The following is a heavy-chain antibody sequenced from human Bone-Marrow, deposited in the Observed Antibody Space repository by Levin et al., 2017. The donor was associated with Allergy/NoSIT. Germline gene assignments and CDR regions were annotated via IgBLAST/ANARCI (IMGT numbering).Heavy chain of an antibody. J-gene: IGHJ4*02. Sequence: PGGFLRLSCAASGFTFNLYWMDWIRQAPGKGLEWVANIEEDGNEMHYVDSVEGRFTISRDNAKNVLYLEMSSLRVEDTALYYCGTDVGIAVADRNYWGQGVLVTVSS. V-gene: IGHV3-7*01. CDR3: GTDVGIAVADRNY. CDR1: GFTFNLYW. CDR2: IEEDGNEM. D-gene: IGHD6-19*01.